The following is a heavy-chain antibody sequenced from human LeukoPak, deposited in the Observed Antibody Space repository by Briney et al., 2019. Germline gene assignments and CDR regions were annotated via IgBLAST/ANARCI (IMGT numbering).Heavy chain of an antibody. CDR1: GGTFSSYA. V-gene: IGHV1-69*06. J-gene: IGHJ4*02. Sequence: ASVKVSCKASGGTFSSYAISWVRQAPGQGFEWMGGIIPIFGTANYAQKFQGRVTITADKSTSTAYMELSSLRSEDTAVYYCARGDTTVTNTQFDYWGQGTLVTVSS. D-gene: IGHD4-17*01. CDR3: ARGDTTVTNTQFDY. CDR2: IIPIFGTA.